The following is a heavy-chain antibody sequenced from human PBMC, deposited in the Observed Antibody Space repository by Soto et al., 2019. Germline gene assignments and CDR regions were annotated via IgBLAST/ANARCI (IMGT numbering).Heavy chain of an antibody. CDR2: IIPIFGTA. D-gene: IGHD2-8*01. V-gene: IGHV1-69*01. J-gene: IGHJ4*02. CDR1: GGTFSSYA. Sequence: QVQLVQSGAEVKKPGSSVQVSCKASGGTFSSYAISWVRQAPGQGLEWMGGIIPIFGTANYARKFQGRVTITADESTSTAYMELSSLRSEDTAVYYGARVCMGSEPFDYWGQGTLVTVSS. CDR3: ARVCMGSEPFDY.